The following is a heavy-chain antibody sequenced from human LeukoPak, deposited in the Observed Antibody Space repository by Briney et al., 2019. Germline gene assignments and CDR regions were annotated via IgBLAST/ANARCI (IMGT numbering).Heavy chain of an antibody. CDR1: GGSISSGGYY. Sequence: SETLSLTCTVSGGSISSGGYYWSWIRQPPGKGLEWIGYIYYSGSTNYNPSLKSRVTISVDTSKNQFSLKMSSVTAADTAVYYCARARDGHINNWFDPWGQGTLVTVSS. CDR2: IYYSGST. J-gene: IGHJ5*02. CDR3: ARARDGHINNWFDP. V-gene: IGHV4-61*08. D-gene: IGHD5-24*01.